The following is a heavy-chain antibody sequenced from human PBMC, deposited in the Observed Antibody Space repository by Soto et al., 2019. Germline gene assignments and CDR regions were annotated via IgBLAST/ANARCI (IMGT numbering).Heavy chain of an antibody. CDR2: IYWDDDK. V-gene: IGHV2-5*02. CDR1: GFSLSTIGVG. J-gene: IGHJ6*02. Sequence: QITLKESGPTLVKPTQTLTLTCTFSGFSLSTIGVGVGWILQPPGKALEWLALIYWDDDKRYSPSLKSRLTVTEDTSKNQVVLTMTNMDPVDTATYYCVQSRCGGDCLQSYSSHSYYGLDVWGQGTKVTVSS. D-gene: IGHD2-21*02. CDR3: VQSRCGGDCLQSYSSHSYYGLDV.